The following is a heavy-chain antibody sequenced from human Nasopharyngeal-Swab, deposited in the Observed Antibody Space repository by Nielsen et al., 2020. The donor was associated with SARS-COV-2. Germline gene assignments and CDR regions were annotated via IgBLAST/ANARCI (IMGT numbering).Heavy chain of an antibody. CDR2: ISSSGSTI. CDR3: ARWGETSQSLYYYYGMDV. CDR1: GFTFSDYY. D-gene: IGHD3-10*01. J-gene: IGHJ6*02. V-gene: IGHV3-11*01. Sequence: GSLKISCAASGFTFSDYYMSWIRQAPGKGLEWVSYISSSGSTIYYADSVKGRFTISRDNAKNSLYLQMNSLRAEDTAVYYCARWGETSQSLYYYYGMDVWGQGTTVTVSS.